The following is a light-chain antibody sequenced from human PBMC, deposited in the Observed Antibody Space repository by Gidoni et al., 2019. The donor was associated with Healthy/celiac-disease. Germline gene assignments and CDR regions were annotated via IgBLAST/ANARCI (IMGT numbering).Light chain of an antibody. CDR3: QQSYSTPGT. Sequence: DIQMTQSPSSLSASVGDRVTITCRASQSISRYVNWYQQKPGKAPKLLIYAASSLQSGVPSRFSGSGSGTDFTLTISSLQPEDFATYYCQQSYSTPGTFGQGTKVEIK. V-gene: IGKV1-39*01. J-gene: IGKJ1*01. CDR1: QSISRY. CDR2: AAS.